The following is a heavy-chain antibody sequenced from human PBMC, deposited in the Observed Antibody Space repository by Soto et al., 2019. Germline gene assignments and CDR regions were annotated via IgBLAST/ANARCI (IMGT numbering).Heavy chain of an antibody. CDR3: AKDARLLIHYYGMDV. D-gene: IGHD4-17*01. CDR1: GFTFSSYG. V-gene: IGHV3-30*18. CDR2: ISYDGSNK. J-gene: IGHJ6*02. Sequence: QVQLVESGGGVVQPGRSLRLSCAASGFTFSSYGMHWVRQAPGKGLEWVAVISYDGSNKYYADSVKGRFTISRDNSKNTLYLQMNSLRAEDTDVYYCAKDARLLIHYYGMDVWGQGTKVTVSS.